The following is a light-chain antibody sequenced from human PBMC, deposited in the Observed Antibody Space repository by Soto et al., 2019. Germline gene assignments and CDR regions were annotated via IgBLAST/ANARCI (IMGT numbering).Light chain of an antibody. Sequence: QSALTQPASVSGSPGQSITISGTGTSSDVGSYNLVSWYQLSPGKAPKLIIYEGSRLPSGVSDRFSGSKSGNTASLTISGLQAEDEADYFCCSYAGSRSLVFGGGPKLTVL. CDR2: EGS. CDR3: CSYAGSRSLV. CDR1: SSDVGSYNL. V-gene: IGLV2-23*01. J-gene: IGLJ2*01.